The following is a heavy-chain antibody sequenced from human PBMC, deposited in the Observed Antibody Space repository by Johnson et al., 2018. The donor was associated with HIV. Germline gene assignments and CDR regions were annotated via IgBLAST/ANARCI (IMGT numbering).Heavy chain of an antibody. V-gene: IGHV3-11*04. Sequence: QVQLVESGGGLVQPGRSLRLSCVASGFIFSDYYMSWIRQAPGKGLEWVSYISFSDSTIYSADSVQGLFTISRDNAKNSLYLQMNSLRAEDTAVYYCARSKDCSGGSCPDGFDIWGQGTMVIVS. CDR3: ARSKDCSGGSCPDGFDI. D-gene: IGHD2-15*01. CDR2: ISFSDSTI. J-gene: IGHJ3*02. CDR1: GFIFSDYY.